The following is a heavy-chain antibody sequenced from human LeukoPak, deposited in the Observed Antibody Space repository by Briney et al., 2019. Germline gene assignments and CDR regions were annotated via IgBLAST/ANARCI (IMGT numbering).Heavy chain of an antibody. CDR2: INSDGSST. V-gene: IGHV3-74*01. D-gene: IGHD6-19*01. J-gene: IGHJ5*02. CDR3: ARAIAVTGTGGYH. CDR1: GFTFSSYY. Sequence: GGSLRLSCAASGFTFSSYYMHWVRQAPGKGLVWVSRINSDGSSTSYADSVKGRFSISRDNAKNTLYLQMNSLRAEDTAVYYCARAIAVTGTGGYHWGQGTLVTVSS.